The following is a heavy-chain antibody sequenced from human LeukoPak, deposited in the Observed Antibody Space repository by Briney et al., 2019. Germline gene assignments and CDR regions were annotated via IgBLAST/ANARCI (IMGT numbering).Heavy chain of an antibody. V-gene: IGHV3-30*18. Sequence: GGSLRLSCAASGFTFSSYGMHWVRQAPGKGLEWVAVISYDGSNKYYADSVKGRFTISRDNSKNTLYLQMNSLRAEDTAVYYCAKGPRDSYGHVGYWGQGTLVTVSS. D-gene: IGHD5-18*01. CDR1: GFTFSSYG. CDR2: ISYDGSNK. CDR3: AKGPRDSYGHVGY. J-gene: IGHJ4*02.